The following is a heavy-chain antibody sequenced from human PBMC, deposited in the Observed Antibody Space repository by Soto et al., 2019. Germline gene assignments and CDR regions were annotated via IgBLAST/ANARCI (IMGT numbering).Heavy chain of an antibody. Sequence: PGGSLRLSCAASGFTVSSNYMSWVRQAPGKGLEWVSVIYSGGSTYYADSVKGRFTISRDNSKNTLYLQMNSLRAEDTAVYYCARERYSYGQSFDYWGQGTLVTVSS. CDR2: IYSGGST. CDR3: ARERYSYGQSFDY. J-gene: IGHJ4*02. V-gene: IGHV3-66*01. D-gene: IGHD5-18*01. CDR1: GFTVSSNY.